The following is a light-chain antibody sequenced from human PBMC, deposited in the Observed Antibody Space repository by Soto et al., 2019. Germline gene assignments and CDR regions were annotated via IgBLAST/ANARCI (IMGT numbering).Light chain of an antibody. CDR2: EVS. CDR3: TSYTSGSTWV. Sequence: QSVLTQPASVSGSPGQSSTISCIGTNSDVGGYNYVSWFQQHPGKAPKLMIYEVSNRPSGVSNRFTGSKSGDTASLTISGLQAEDEADYYCTSYTSGSTWVFGGGTKLTVL. CDR1: NSDVGGYNY. J-gene: IGLJ3*02. V-gene: IGLV2-14*01.